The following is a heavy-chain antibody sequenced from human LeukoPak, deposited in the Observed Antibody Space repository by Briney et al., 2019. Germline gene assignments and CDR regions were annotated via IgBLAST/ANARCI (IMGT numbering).Heavy chain of an antibody. D-gene: IGHD5-18*01. CDR1: GGSLSGYY. CDR2: INHSGST. J-gene: IGHJ5*02. V-gene: IGHV4-34*01. CDR3: APRGDIEHSYGYGKWFDH. Sequence: SETLSLTCAVYGGSLSGYYWSWIRQPPGKGLEWIGEINHSGSTNHNASLKSRVTISVDTSKNQFSLRLSSVTAADTAVYYCAPRGDIEHSYGYGKWFDHWGQGTRVTVSS.